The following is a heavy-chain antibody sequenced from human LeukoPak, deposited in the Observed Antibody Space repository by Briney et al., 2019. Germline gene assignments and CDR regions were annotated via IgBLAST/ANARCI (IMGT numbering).Heavy chain of an antibody. D-gene: IGHD3-22*01. CDR1: GYTFTGYY. Sequence: ASVKVSCKASGYTFTGYYMHWVRQAPGQGLEWMGRINPNSGGTNYAQEFQGRVTMTRDTSISTAYMELSRLRSDDTAVYYCAILYYDSSGYDLHFDYWGQGTLVTVSS. CDR3: AILYYDSSGYDLHFDY. CDR2: INPNSGGT. V-gene: IGHV1-2*06. J-gene: IGHJ4*02.